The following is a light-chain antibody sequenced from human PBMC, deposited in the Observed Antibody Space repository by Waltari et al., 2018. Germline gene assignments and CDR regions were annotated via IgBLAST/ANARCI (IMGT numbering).Light chain of an antibody. CDR1: QSVLYRSNNNNY. Sequence: DIVMTQSPDSLAVPLGERATINCKSSQSVLYRSNNNNYLAWYQQKPGQPPKLLIYWASTRESGVPDRFSGSGSGTDFTLTISSLQAEDVAVYYCQQYYSSPWTFGQGTKVEIK. V-gene: IGKV4-1*01. CDR2: WAS. J-gene: IGKJ1*01. CDR3: QQYYSSPWT.